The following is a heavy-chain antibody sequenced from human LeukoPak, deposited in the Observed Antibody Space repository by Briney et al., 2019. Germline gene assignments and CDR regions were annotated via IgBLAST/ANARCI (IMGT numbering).Heavy chain of an antibody. CDR2: ISSSGSNI. D-gene: IGHD2-8*01. J-gene: IGHJ4*02. CDR1: GFTFSSYT. V-gene: IGHV3-48*02. CDR3: ARDLMAAGSY. Sequence: PGGSLRLSCAASGFTFSSYTMSWVRQAPGKGLEWVSYISSSGSNIYHADSVKGRFTISRDNAKNSLYLQMNSLRDEDTAVYYCARDLMAAGSYWGQGTLVTVCS.